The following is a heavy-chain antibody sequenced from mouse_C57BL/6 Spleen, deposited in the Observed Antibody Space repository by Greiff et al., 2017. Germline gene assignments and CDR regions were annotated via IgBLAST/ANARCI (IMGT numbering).Heavy chain of an antibody. CDR2: IDPSDSYT. V-gene: IGHV1-69*01. D-gene: IGHD2-2*01. CDR3: ARGMVTSYFDY. Sequence: VQLQQPGAELVMPGASVKLSCKASGYTFTSYWMHWVKQRPGQGLEWIGEIDPSDSYTNYNQKFKGKSTLTVDKSSSTAYMQLSSLTSEDSAVYYCARGMVTSYFDYWGQGTALTVSS. J-gene: IGHJ2*01. CDR1: GYTFTSYW.